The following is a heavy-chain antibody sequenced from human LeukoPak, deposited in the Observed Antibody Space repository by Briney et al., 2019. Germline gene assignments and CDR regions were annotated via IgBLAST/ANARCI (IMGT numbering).Heavy chain of an antibody. CDR1: GFTFSSYE. CDR2: ISYDGSNK. CDR3: AKEGNRMATIFYFDY. Sequence: GGSLRLSCAASGFTFSSYEMNWVRQAPGKGLEWVAVISYDGSNKYYADSVKGRFTISRDNSKNTLYLQMNSLRAEDTAVYYCAKEGNRMATIFYFDYWGQGTLVTVSS. J-gene: IGHJ4*02. V-gene: IGHV3-30*18. D-gene: IGHD5-24*01.